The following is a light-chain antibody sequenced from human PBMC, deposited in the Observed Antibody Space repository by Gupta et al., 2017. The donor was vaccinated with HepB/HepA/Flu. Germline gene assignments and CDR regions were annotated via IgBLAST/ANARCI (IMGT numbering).Light chain of an antibody. CDR2: DVT. CDR3: SSYTNYKSWV. V-gene: IGLV2-14*01. Sequence: QSALTQPASVSGSPGQSITISCTRTSSDVGGYNYVSWYQQYPGKAPKLMIYDVTARPSGVSNRFSGSKSGNTASLTISGLQAEDEADYYCSSYTNYKSWVFGGGTKLTVL. CDR1: SSDVGGYNY. J-gene: IGLJ3*02.